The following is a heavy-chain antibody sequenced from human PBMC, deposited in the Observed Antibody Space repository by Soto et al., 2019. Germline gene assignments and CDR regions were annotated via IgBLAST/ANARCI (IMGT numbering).Heavy chain of an antibody. CDR1: GASISAGAYY. CDR2: IYYNGNS. CDR3: ARDERYSNYFDY. D-gene: IGHD1-1*01. Sequence: LSLTCTVSGASISAGAYYWGWIRQHPGKGLEWIGYIYYNGNSYYSPSLKGRVSISPDTSKNQFSLKLSSVTAADTAVYYCARDERYSNYFDYWGRGTLVTVSS. J-gene: IGHJ4*02. V-gene: IGHV4-31*03.